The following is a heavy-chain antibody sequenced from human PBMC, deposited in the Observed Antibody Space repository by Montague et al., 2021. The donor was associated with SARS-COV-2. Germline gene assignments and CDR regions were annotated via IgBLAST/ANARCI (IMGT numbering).Heavy chain of an antibody. V-gene: IGHV4-4*07. Sequence: SETLSLTCTVSGDSISSFYWNWIRQPAGKGLEWIGRIYASGGTNXNPSLRSRVTMSVYTSKNQFSLKLNSVTAADTAVYYCGRGVVAATPVVDYWGRGTLVTVSS. CDR1: GDSISSFY. D-gene: IGHD2-15*01. CDR2: IYASGGT. J-gene: IGHJ4*02. CDR3: GRGVVAATPVVDY.